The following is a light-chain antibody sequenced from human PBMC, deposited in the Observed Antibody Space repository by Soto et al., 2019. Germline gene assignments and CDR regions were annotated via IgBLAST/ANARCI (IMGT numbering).Light chain of an antibody. V-gene: IGLV2-8*01. Sequence: QSALTQPPSASGSPGQSVTISCTGTSSDVGGYNYVSWYQQHPGKAPKLMIYEVNQRPSGVPDRFSGSKSGNTASLTVSGLQADDEADYYFSSYAGSNNLVFGGGTKLTVL. CDR2: EVN. J-gene: IGLJ2*01. CDR3: SSYAGSNNLV. CDR1: SSDVGGYNY.